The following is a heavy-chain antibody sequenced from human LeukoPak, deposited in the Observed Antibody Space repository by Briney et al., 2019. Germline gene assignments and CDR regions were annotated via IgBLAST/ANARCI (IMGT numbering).Heavy chain of an antibody. CDR2: MSPNSGNT. Sequence: ASVKVSCKASGYTFTNYDIHWVRQATGQGLEWMGWMSPNSGNTASAQKFQGRVTITADESTSTAYMELSSLRSEDTAVYYCARDENQLGYCSSTSCRMGDYWGQGTLVTVSS. CDR1: GYTFTNYD. D-gene: IGHD2-2*01. CDR3: ARDENQLGYCSSTSCRMGDY. J-gene: IGHJ4*02. V-gene: IGHV1-8*03.